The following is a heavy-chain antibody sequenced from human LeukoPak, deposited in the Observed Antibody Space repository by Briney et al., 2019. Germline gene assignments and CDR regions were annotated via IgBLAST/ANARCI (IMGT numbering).Heavy chain of an antibody. D-gene: IGHD5-24*01. Sequence: GGSLRLSCAASGFTFSSNYMSWVRQAPGKGLEWVSVIYSGGSTYYADSVKGRFTISRDNSKNTLYLQMNSLRAEDTAVYYCARGRRDGYNLGYWGQGTLVAVSS. CDR3: ARGRRDGYNLGY. V-gene: IGHV3-66*01. J-gene: IGHJ4*02. CDR2: IYSGGST. CDR1: GFTFSSNY.